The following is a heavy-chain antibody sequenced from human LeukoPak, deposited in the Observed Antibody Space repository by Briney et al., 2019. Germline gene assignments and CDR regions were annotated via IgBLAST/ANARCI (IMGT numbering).Heavy chain of an antibody. CDR1: GFSISSGYY. V-gene: IGHV4-38-2*02. Sequence: SETLSLTCSVSGFSISSGYYWGWIRQPPGKGLEWIGNSLHGGNTFYNPSLKSRVSISLDTSKNQFSMKLNSVTAADTALYYCAMITVTTGIDSWGQGTLVAVSS. CDR2: SLHGGNT. CDR3: AMITVTTGIDS. J-gene: IGHJ4*02. D-gene: IGHD4-17*01.